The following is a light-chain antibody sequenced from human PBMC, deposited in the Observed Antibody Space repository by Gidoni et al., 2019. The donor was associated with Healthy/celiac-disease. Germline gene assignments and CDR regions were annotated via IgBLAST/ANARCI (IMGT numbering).Light chain of an antibody. J-gene: IGKJ1*01. CDR3: QQSYSTPWT. V-gene: IGKV1-39*01. Sequence: DIQMTQSPSSLSASVGARVTITCRASQSISSYLNWYQQKPGKAPKLLIYAASNLQSGVPSRFSGSGSGTDFTLTISSLQPEDFATYYCQQSYSTPWTFGQGTKVAIK. CDR1: QSISSY. CDR2: AAS.